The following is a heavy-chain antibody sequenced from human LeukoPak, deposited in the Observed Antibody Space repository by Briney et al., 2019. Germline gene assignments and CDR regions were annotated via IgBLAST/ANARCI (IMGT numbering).Heavy chain of an antibody. V-gene: IGHV4-30-2*01. Sequence: SETLSLTCAVSGGSISSGGYSWSWIRQPPGKGLEWIGHIYHSGSTYYNPSLKSRVTISVDRSKNQFSLKLSSVTAADTAVYYCARVTVYCSGGSCYNWFDPWGQGTLVTVSS. CDR2: IYHSGST. D-gene: IGHD2-15*01. CDR1: GGSISSGGYS. CDR3: ARVTVYCSGGSCYNWFDP. J-gene: IGHJ5*02.